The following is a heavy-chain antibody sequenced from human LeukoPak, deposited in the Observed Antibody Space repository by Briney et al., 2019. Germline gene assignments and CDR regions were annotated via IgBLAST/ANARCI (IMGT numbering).Heavy chain of an antibody. CDR1: GFSVSSTF. D-gene: IGHD3-16*01. CDR3: ARGFGFDY. Sequence: GGSLRLSCAASGFSVSSTFMTWVRQAPGKGLEWVSVIYSGGSTYYADSVKGRFTISRDNSKNTLYLQMNSLRAEDTAVYYCARGFGFDYWGQGTLVTVSS. V-gene: IGHV3-53*01. J-gene: IGHJ4*02. CDR2: IYSGGST.